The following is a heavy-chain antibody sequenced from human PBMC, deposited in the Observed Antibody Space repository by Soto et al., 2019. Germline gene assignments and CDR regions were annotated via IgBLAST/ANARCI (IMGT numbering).Heavy chain of an antibody. D-gene: IGHD3-22*01. V-gene: IGHV4-4*02. CDR1: GGSISSSNW. CDR3: ARVYYDSSGYYRGHAFDI. CDR2: IYHSGST. J-gene: IGHJ3*02. Sequence: QVQLQESGPGLVKPSGTLSLTCAVSGGSISSSNWWSWVRQPPGKGLEWMGEIYHSGSTNYNPSLKSRVTISVDKSKNQFSLKLSSVTAADTAVYYCARVYYDSSGYYRGHAFDIWGQGTMVTVSS.